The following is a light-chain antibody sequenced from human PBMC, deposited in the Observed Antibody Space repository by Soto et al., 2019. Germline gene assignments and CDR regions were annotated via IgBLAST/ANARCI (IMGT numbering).Light chain of an antibody. Sequence: EVVMTQSPPTLSVSPGERATLSCRASQSIRNNLVWYQKKPGQAPRVLISGASTRATGIPDRFSGSGSGTEFTLTISSLQSEDSAVYYCHQYNEWPRTFGQGTKV. CDR1: QSIRNN. V-gene: IGKV3-15*01. CDR2: GAS. J-gene: IGKJ2*01. CDR3: HQYNEWPRT.